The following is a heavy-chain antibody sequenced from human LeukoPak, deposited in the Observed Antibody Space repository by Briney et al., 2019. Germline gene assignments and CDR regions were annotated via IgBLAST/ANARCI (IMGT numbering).Heavy chain of an antibody. D-gene: IGHD5-18*01. CDR1: GFTFSSYA. J-gene: IGHJ4*02. CDR2: ISYDGSNK. CDR3: ANWDTAMAHFDY. Sequence: GGSLRLSCAASGFTFSSYAMHRVRQAPGKGLEWVAVISYDGSNKYYADSVKGRFTISRDNSKNTLYLQMNSLRAEDTAVYYCANWDTAMAHFDYWGQGTLVTVSS. V-gene: IGHV3-30*04.